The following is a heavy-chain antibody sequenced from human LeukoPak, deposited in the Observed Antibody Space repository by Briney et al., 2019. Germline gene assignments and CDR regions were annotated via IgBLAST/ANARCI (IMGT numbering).Heavy chain of an antibody. D-gene: IGHD6-13*01. CDR3: ATGQQQLPPVY. V-gene: IGHV3-30*03. CDR2: ISYDGSNK. CDR1: GFTFSSYG. Sequence: GGSLRLSCAASGFTFSSYGMHWVRQAPGKGLEWAAVISYDGSNKYYADSVKGRFTISRDNSKNTLYLQMNSLRAEDTAVYYCATGQQQLPPVYWGQGTLVTVSS. J-gene: IGHJ4*02.